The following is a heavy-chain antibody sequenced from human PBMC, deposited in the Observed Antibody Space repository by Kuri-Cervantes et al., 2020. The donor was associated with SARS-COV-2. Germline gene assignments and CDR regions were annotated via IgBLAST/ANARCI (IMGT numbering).Heavy chain of an antibody. J-gene: IGHJ6*03. CDR3: ARGLWGSPGYMDV. D-gene: IGHD3-16*01. V-gene: IGHV4-38-2*01. CDR2: IYHSGST. Sequence: SETLSLTCAVSGYSISSGYYWGWIRQPPGKGLEWIGSIYHSGSTNYNPSLKSRVTMSVDTSKNQFSLKLSSVTAADTAVYYCARGLWGSPGYMDVWGKGTTVTVSS. CDR1: GYSISSGYY.